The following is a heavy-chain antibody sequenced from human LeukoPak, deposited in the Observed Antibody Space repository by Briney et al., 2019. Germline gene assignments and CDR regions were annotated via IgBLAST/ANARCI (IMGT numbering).Heavy chain of an antibody. V-gene: IGHV3-23*01. D-gene: IGHD6-19*01. Sequence: PGGSLRLSCAASGFTFSSYAMSWVRQAPGKGLEWASAISGSGGSTYYADSVKGRFTISRDNSKNTLYLQMNSLRAEDTAVYYCAKDGSRIAVAGTGNYWGQGTLVTVSS. CDR3: AKDGSRIAVAGTGNY. J-gene: IGHJ4*02. CDR1: GFTFSSYA. CDR2: ISGSGGST.